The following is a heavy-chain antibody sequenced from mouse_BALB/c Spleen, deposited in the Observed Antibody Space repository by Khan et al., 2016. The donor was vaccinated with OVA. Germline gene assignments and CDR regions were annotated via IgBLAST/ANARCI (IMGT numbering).Heavy chain of an antibody. J-gene: IGHJ2*01. D-gene: IGHD4-1*01. CDR1: GYSFTTYYV. CDR2: ISYSGNT. Sequence: EVQLLESGPGLVKPSQSLSLSCTVSGYSFTTYYVWYLIRQFPGNKLGLIGIISYSGNTKYNPSFKSRISVSRDTSKNPFFLQLNSVTTEDTATYYCARMSGGDFDYWGQGTTLTVSS. V-gene: IGHV3-2*02. CDR3: ARMSGGDFDY.